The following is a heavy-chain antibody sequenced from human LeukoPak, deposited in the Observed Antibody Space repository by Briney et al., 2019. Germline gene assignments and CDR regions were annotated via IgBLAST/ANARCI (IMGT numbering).Heavy chain of an antibody. CDR3: ARIFDRDV. Sequence: PSETLSLICTVSGGSTTNSYWSWIRHSAGTGMEWIGRIHATGSTNYNPSLTSRVSMSLDMPTNQFSLTLSAVTVADTATYYCARIFDRDVWGQGTLVTDSP. CDR2: IHATGST. V-gene: IGHV4-4*07. J-gene: IGHJ3*01. D-gene: IGHD3-9*01. CDR1: GGSTTNSY.